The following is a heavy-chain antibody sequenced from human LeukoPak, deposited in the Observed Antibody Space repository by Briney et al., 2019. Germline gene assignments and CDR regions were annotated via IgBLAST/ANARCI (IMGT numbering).Heavy chain of an antibody. Sequence: SETLSLTCTVSGGSVSSGSYYWSWIRQPPGKGLEWIGYIYYSGSTNYNPSLKSRVTISVDTSKNQFSLKVSSVTAADTAVYYCARTSAAAGTNWFDPWGQGTLVTVSS. J-gene: IGHJ5*02. V-gene: IGHV4-61*01. CDR3: ARTSAAAGTNWFDP. CDR1: GGSVSSGSYY. D-gene: IGHD6-13*01. CDR2: IYYSGST.